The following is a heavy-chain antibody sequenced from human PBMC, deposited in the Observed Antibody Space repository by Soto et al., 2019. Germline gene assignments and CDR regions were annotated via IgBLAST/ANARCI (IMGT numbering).Heavy chain of an antibody. CDR1: GGTFSSYA. CDR3: ARIHRKLYYYGSGSYPYYYGMDV. CDR2: IIPIFGTA. V-gene: IGHV1-69*13. Sequence: ASVKVSCKASGGTFSSYAISWVRQAPGQGLEWMGGIIPIFGTANYAQKFQGRVTITADESTSTAYMELSSLKSEDTAVYYCARIHRKLYYYGSGSYPYYYGMDVWGQGTTVTVSS. J-gene: IGHJ6*02. D-gene: IGHD3-10*01.